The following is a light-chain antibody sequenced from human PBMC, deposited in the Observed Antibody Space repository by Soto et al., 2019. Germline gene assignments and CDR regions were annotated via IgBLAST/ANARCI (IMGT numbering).Light chain of an antibody. J-gene: IGLJ1*01. CDR2: KNS. Sequence: SYELTQPPSVSVSPGQTAKITCSGDALPQRYASWYQQKPGQAPLLVIYKNSERPSGIPERFSGSSSGTTVTLTISGVQAQDEADYYCQSTDSSAPYVFGTGTKVTVL. CDR3: QSTDSSAPYV. CDR1: ALPQRY. V-gene: IGLV3-25*02.